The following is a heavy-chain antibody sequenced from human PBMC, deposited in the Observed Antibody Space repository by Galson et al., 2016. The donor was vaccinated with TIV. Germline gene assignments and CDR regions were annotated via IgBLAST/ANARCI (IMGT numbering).Heavy chain of an antibody. CDR3: ARSASAGSGWVDP. D-gene: IGHD3-10*01. CDR2: IDSRDSYT. V-gene: IGHV5-10-1*01. J-gene: IGHJ5*02. CDR1: GYSFTNYW. Sequence: QSGAEVKKPGESLRISCKTSGYSFTNYWITWVRQMPGKGLAWMGRIDSRDSYTNYSPTFEGHVTISTDKSISPAYLQWTSLKAPDSAIYYCARSASAGSGWVDPWGQGTLVTVSS.